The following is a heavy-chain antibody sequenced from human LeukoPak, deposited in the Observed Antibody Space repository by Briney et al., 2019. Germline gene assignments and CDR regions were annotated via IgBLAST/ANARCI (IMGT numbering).Heavy chain of an antibody. CDR2: ISAYNGNT. Sequence: ASVKLSCKASGYTFTSSGISWVRQAPGQGLEWMGWISAYNGNTNYAQKLQGRVTLTTDTSTSKAYREMRSLRSDDTAVYYCARNVRGYCSSTSCSFNWFDPWGQGTLVTASS. CDR3: ARNVRGYCSSTSCSFNWFDP. CDR1: GYTFTSSG. V-gene: IGHV1-18*01. D-gene: IGHD2-2*01. J-gene: IGHJ5*02.